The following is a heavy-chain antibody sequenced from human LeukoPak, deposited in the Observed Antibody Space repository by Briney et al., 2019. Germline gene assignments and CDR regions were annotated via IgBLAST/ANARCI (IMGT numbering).Heavy chain of an antibody. CDR3: ARSRGTHWFDP. J-gene: IGHJ5*02. D-gene: IGHD3-10*01. Sequence: SETLSLTCTVSGGSISSHYWSWIRQPPGKGLEWIGYIYYSGSTNYNPSLKSRVTISVDTSKNQFSLKLSSVTAADTAVYYCARSRGTHWFDPWGQGTLVTVSS. V-gene: IGHV4-59*11. CDR1: GGSISSHY. CDR2: IYYSGST.